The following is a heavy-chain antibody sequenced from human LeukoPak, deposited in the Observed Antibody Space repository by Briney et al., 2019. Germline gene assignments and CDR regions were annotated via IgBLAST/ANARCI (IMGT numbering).Heavy chain of an antibody. Sequence: GGSLRLSCAASGFTFDDYGMSWVRQAPGKGLEWVSGINWSGGSTGYGDSVKGRFTISRDNAKNSLYLQMNSLRAEDTALYYCAKVLSSGWYDILDYWGQGTLVTVSS. J-gene: IGHJ4*02. D-gene: IGHD6-19*01. V-gene: IGHV3-20*04. CDR2: INWSGGST. CDR1: GFTFDDYG. CDR3: AKVLSSGWYDILDY.